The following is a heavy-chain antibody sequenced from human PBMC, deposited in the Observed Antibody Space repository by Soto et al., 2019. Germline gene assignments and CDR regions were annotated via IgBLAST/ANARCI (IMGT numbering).Heavy chain of an antibody. D-gene: IGHD3-3*01. Sequence: EVQLVESGGGLVQPGESLRLSCVASGFTFSDHLMDWVRQAPGKGLEWVGRIRDKSKSYTTEYAASVKGRFTISRDDSKNSLYLQMNSLKHEDTAVYFCARTPQSGYDFHVWGQGTTVTVSS. CDR2: IRDKSKSYTT. J-gene: IGHJ6*02. CDR3: ARTPQSGYDFHV. V-gene: IGHV3-72*01. CDR1: GFTFSDHL.